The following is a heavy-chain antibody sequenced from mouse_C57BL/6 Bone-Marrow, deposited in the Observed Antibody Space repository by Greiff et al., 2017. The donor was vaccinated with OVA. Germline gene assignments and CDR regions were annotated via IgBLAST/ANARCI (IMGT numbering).Heavy chain of an antibody. J-gene: IGHJ1*03. CDR1: GFTFSNYW. CDR3: PADVYWYFAV. CDR2: IRLKSDNYAT. Sequence: EVQGVESGGGLVQPGGSMKLSCVASGFTFSNYWMNWVRQSPEKGLEWVAQIRLKSDNYATHYAESVTGRFTISRDDSKSSVYLQMNNLRADDTGFYYFPADVYWYFAVWCTGTTVTVSS. V-gene: IGHV6-3*01.